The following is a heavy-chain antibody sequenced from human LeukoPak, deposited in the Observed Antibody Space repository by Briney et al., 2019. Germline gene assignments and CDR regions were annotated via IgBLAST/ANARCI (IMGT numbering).Heavy chain of an antibody. CDR3: ARDRGKYYSDTSGSFM. J-gene: IGHJ3*02. D-gene: IGHD3-22*01. CDR2: INQDGSEK. CDR1: RFTFSSYW. V-gene: IGHV3-7*01. Sequence: GGSLRLSCAASRFTFSSYWMSWVRQAPGKGLEWVAHINQDGSEKYYVDSVKGRFTISRDNTKNSLYLQMNTLRGEDTAVYYCARDRGKYYSDTSGSFMWGQGTMVTVSS.